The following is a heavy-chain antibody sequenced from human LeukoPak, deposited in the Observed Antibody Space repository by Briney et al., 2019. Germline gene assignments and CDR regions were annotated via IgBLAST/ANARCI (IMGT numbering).Heavy chain of an antibody. CDR2: IYTSGST. CDR3: ARARAVAGDVDY. CDR1: GGSISSGSYY. J-gene: IGHJ4*02. V-gene: IGHV4-61*02. D-gene: IGHD6-19*01. Sequence: KTSQTLSLTCTVSGGSISSGSYYWSWIRQPAGQGLEWIGRIYTSGSTNYNPSLKGRVTISVDTSKNQFSLKLSSVTAADTAVYYCARARAVAGDVDYWGQGTLVTVPS.